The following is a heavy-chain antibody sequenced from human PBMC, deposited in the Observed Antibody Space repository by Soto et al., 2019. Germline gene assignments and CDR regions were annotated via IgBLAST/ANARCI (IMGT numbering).Heavy chain of an antibody. Sequence: LEWIGYIYYSGSTYYNPSLKSRVTISVDTSKNQFSLKLSSVTAADTAVYXXXXXXDXWXXXXXXXXXDVWGQGTTVTVSS. CDR3: XXXXDXWXXXXXXXXXDV. V-gene: IGHV4-30-4*01. CDR2: IYYSGST. J-gene: IGHJ6*02.